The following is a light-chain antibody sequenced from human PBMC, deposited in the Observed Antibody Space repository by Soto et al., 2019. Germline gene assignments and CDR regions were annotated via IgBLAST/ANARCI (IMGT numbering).Light chain of an antibody. J-gene: IGLJ1*01. CDR3: TSYTISDTYV. Sequence: QSVLTQPASVSGSPGQSITISCTGTSSDVGIYNFVSWYQHHPGKAPKLMIYDVSNRPSGVSDRFSGSKSGNTASLTISGLQADDEADYYCTSYTISDTYVFGTGTKVTVL. CDR2: DVS. V-gene: IGLV2-14*03. CDR1: SSDVGIYNF.